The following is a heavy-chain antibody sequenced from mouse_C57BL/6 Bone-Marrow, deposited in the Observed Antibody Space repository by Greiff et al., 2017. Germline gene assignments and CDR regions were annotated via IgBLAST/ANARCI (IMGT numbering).Heavy chain of an antibody. V-gene: IGHV1-19*01. D-gene: IGHD5-1*01. CDR3: GTYQHLDY. J-gene: IGHJ2*01. CDR2: INPYNGGT. CDR1: GYTFTDYY. Sequence: VQLQQPGPVLVKPGASVKLSCKASGYTFTDYYMNWVKQSHGKSLEWIGVINPYNGGTSYNEKFKGKATLTVDKSSSTAYMRLNSLTSEDSAVYYCGTYQHLDYWGQGTTLTVSS.